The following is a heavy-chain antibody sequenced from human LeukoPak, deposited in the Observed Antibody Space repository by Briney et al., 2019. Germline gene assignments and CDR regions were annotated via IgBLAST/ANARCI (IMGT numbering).Heavy chain of an antibody. D-gene: IGHD2-2*01. CDR1: GYTFTSYY. Sequence: ASVKVSCKASGYTFTSYYMHWVRQAPGQGLEWMGIINPSGGSTSYAQKFQGRVTMTRDTSTSTVYMELSSLRSEDTAVYYCARSPGLAEVGYCSSTSCYDYYMDVWGKGTTVTVSS. CDR3: ARSPGLAEVGYCSSTSCYDYYMDV. J-gene: IGHJ6*03. CDR2: INPSGGST. V-gene: IGHV1-46*01.